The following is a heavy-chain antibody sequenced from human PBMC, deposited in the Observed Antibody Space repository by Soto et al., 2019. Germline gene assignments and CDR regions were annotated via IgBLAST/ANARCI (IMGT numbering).Heavy chain of an antibody. CDR2: INTGNGNT. CDR1: GITYTTYA. J-gene: IGHJ5*02. CDR3: ARAISGYVT. D-gene: IGHD5-12*01. Sequence: QVQLVQSGAEVKKPGASVKVSCKASGITYTTYAIHWVRQAPGQGLEWMGWINTGNGNTRYSQRFQGRVTLTTDTSASTAYMDLSSLTSEDTAVSSCARAISGYVTWGQGTLITVSS. V-gene: IGHV1-3*04.